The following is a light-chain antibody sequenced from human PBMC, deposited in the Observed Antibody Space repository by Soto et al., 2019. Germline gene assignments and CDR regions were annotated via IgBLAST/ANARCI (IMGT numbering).Light chain of an antibody. CDR3: SSYASSGAVV. CDR2: VVS. J-gene: IGLJ3*02. V-gene: IGLV2-14*01. CDR1: SSDVGGYNY. Sequence: QSALAQPTSVSGSPGQSIAISCTGTSSDVGGYNYVSWHQQHPGKAPKVLISVVSNRPSGVSNRFSGSKSGNTASLTISGLQAEDEADYYCSSYASSGAVVFGGGTKLTVL.